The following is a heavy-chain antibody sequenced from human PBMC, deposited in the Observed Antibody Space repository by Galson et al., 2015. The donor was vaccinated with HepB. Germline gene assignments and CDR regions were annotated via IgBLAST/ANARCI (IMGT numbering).Heavy chain of an antibody. D-gene: IGHD3-10*01. V-gene: IGHV3-66*01. CDR2: IYSGGST. CDR1: GFTVSSNY. J-gene: IGHJ4*02. CDR3: ARDYRTFTMVRGVIDY. Sequence: SLRLSCAASGFTVSSNYMSWVRQAPGKGLEWVSVIYSGGSTYYADSVKGRFTISRDNAKNSLYLQMNSLRAEDTAVYYCARDYRTFTMVRGVIDYWGQGTLVTVSS.